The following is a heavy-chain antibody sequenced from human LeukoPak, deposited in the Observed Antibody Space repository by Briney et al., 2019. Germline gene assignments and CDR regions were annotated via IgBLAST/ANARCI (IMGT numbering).Heavy chain of an antibody. CDR1: GGSISSSSYY. CDR3: ARGGRIRITGD. D-gene: IGHD1-20*01. J-gene: IGHJ4*02. V-gene: IGHV4-39*07. Sequence: PSETLSLTCTVSGGSISSSSYYWGWIRQPPGKGLEWIGSIYYSGSTNYNPSLKSRVTISVDTSKNQFSLKLSSVTAADTAVYYCARGGRIRITGDWGQGTLVTVSS. CDR2: IYYSGST.